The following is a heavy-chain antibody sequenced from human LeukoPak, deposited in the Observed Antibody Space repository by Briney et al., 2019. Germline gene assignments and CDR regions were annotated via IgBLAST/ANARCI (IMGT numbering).Heavy chain of an antibody. D-gene: IGHD4-17*01. CDR3: TRNFDYGDYL. V-gene: IGHV3-74*01. CDR1: GFTFSSYW. Sequence: QPGGSLRLSCVASGFTFSSYWMHWVRQAPGKGLVWVSRINPDGSVTGYADSVKGRFTVSRDNAKNTLYLQMNSLSAEDTAIYYCTRNFDYGDYLWGQGTLVTVSS. CDR2: INPDGSVT. J-gene: IGHJ5*02.